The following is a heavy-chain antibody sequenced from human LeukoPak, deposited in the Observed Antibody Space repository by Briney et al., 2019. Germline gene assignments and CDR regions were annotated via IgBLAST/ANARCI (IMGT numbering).Heavy chain of an antibody. CDR3: VRSGYDYDWFDP. D-gene: IGHD5-12*01. J-gene: IGHJ5*02. CDR2: ILPLVGRL. CDR1: GGTFSDYS. V-gene: IGHV1-69*02. Sequence: SVKVSCKAPGGTFSDYSINWVRQAPGQGLEWMGRILPLVGRLHYAQKFQGRFTLTADKSTTTVYMELSSLRSEDTAVYYCVRSGYDYDWFDPWGQGTLVTVSS.